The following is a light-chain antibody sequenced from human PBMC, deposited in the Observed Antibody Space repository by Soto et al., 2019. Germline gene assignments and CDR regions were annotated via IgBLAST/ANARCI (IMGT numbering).Light chain of an antibody. CDR3: QQYNDNWPT. J-gene: IGKJ1*01. CDR1: QSVRTN. Sequence: EIVMTQSPATLSVSPGERATLSCRASQSVRTNLAWYQHKPGQSPRLLIYGASNRATGFPARFSASGSGTEFTLTINGLQYEDFAVYYCQQYNDNWPTFGQGTKVDIK. V-gene: IGKV3-15*01. CDR2: GAS.